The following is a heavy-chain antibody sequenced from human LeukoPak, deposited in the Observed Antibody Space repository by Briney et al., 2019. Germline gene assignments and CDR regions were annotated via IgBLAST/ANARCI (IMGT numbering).Heavy chain of an antibody. Sequence: PGGSLRLSCAASGFTFSSYGMHWVRQAPGKGLEWVAFIRYDGSNKYYADSVKGRFTISRDNSKNSLYLQMNSLRAEDTAVYYCAREVYYYGDYSYWGQGTLVTVSS. CDR2: IRYDGSNK. D-gene: IGHD4-17*01. V-gene: IGHV3-30*02. CDR3: AREVYYYGDYSY. CDR1: GFTFSSYG. J-gene: IGHJ4*02.